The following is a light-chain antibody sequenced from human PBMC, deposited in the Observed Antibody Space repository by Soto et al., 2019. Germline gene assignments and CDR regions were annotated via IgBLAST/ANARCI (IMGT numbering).Light chain of an antibody. Sequence: EIELTQSPGTLSLSPGERATLSCRASQSVGSSYLAWYQQKPGQAPRLLIYGASIRATGTPDRFTGRGSGTDFTLTINRLAPEDSAVYFCQQYGSSPPLTFGRGTKVEIK. CDR1: QSVGSSY. J-gene: IGKJ4*01. CDR2: GAS. V-gene: IGKV3-20*01. CDR3: QQYGSSPPLT.